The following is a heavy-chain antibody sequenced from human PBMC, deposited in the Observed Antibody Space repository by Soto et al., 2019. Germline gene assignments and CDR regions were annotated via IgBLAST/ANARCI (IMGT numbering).Heavy chain of an antibody. D-gene: IGHD3-3*01. V-gene: IGHV3-23*01. Sequence: GGSLRLSCTASGFTFSSYAMIRVRQAPGKGLEWVSAISGSGGSTYYADSVKGRFTISRDNSKNTLYLQMNSLRAEDTAVYYCAKEYYDFWSGYYVGGMDVWGQGTTVTVSS. J-gene: IGHJ6*02. CDR1: GFTFSSYA. CDR2: ISGSGGST. CDR3: AKEYYDFWSGYYVGGMDV.